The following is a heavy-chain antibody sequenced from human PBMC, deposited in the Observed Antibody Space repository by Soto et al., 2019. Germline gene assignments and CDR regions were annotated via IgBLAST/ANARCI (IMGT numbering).Heavy chain of an antibody. CDR3: ARGGPLAVAGMGEYFDY. Sequence: QVQLVESGGGVVQPGRSLRLSCAASGFTFSSYGMHWVRQAPGKGLEWVAVIWYDGSNKYYADSVKGRFTISRDNSKNTLYLLMNSLRAEDTAVYYFARGGPLAVAGMGEYFDYWGQGTLVTVSS. CDR2: IWYDGSNK. V-gene: IGHV3-33*01. J-gene: IGHJ4*02. CDR1: GFTFSSYG. D-gene: IGHD6-19*01.